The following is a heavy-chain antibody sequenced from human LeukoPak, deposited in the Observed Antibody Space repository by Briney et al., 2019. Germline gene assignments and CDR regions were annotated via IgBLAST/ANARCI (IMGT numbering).Heavy chain of an antibody. CDR3: ARDSSYSSGGGY. D-gene: IGHD6-19*01. CDR2: ISSSSYI. V-gene: IGHV3-21*01. J-gene: IGHJ4*02. Sequence: PGGSLRLSCAASGFTFSSYSMNWVRQAPGKGLEWVSSISSSSYIYYADSVKGRFTISRDNAKNSLYLQMNSLRAEDTAVYYCARDSSYSSGGGYWGQGTLVTVSS. CDR1: GFTFSSYS.